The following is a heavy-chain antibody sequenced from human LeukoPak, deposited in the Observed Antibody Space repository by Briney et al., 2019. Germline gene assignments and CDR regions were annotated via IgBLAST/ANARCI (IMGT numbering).Heavy chain of an antibody. J-gene: IGHJ4*02. CDR2: TWYDGSSK. D-gene: IGHD4-17*01. Sequence: GGSLRLSCAASGFPFSSYGMHWVRQAPGKGLEWVALTWYDGSSKYYADSVKGRFTISGDNSKNTLYLQMNSLRAEDTAVYYCARYYGDSYYFDYWGQGTLVTVSS. CDR1: GFPFSSYG. V-gene: IGHV3-33*01. CDR3: ARYYGDSYYFDY.